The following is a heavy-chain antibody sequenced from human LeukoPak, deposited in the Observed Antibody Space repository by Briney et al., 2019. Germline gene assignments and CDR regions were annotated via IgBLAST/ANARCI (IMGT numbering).Heavy chain of an antibody. V-gene: IGHV1-18*01. CDR2: ISGYNGNT. CDR1: GFTFTSYG. Sequence: GASVKVSCKTSGFTFTSYGISWVRQAPGQGLEWVGWISGYNGNTNYAQKFRDRLTMTTDTSTTTAYMELRSLRSDDTAVYYCARGIVVAGMGDNRLRPFDNWGQGTLVTVSS. J-gene: IGHJ4*02. CDR3: ARGIVVAGMGDNRLRPFDN. D-gene: IGHD6-19*01.